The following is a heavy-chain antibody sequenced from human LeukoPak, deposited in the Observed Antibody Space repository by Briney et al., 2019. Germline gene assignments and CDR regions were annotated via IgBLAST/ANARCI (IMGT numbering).Heavy chain of an antibody. Sequence: PPETLSLTCAVYGGSFSGYYWSWIRQPPGKGLEWIGEINHSGSTNYNPSLKSRVTISVDTSKNQFSLKLSSVTAADTAVYYCARGRIAVAAYFDYWGQGTLVTVS. CDR1: GGSFSGYY. CDR2: INHSGST. V-gene: IGHV4-34*01. D-gene: IGHD6-19*01. J-gene: IGHJ4*02. CDR3: ARGRIAVAAYFDY.